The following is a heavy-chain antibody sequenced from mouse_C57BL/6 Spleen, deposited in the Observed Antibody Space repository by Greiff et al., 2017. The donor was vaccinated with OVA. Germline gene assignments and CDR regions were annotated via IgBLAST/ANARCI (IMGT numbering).Heavy chain of an antibody. Sequence: QVHVKQSGPELVKPGASVKLSCKASGYTFTSYDINWVKQRPGQGLEWIGWIYPRDGSTKYNEKFKGKATLTVDTSSSTAYMELHSLTSEDSAVYFCASGNYGNNGYWGQGTTLTVSS. V-gene: IGHV1-85*01. J-gene: IGHJ2*01. CDR3: ASGNYGNNGY. D-gene: IGHD2-1*01. CDR1: GYTFTSYD. CDR2: IYPRDGST.